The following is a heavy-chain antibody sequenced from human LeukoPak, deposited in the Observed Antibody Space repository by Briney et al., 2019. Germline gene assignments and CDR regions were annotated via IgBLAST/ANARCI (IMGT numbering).Heavy chain of an antibody. J-gene: IGHJ4*02. CDR1: EYTFTGYS. D-gene: IGHD3-10*01. CDR2: INPNSGGT. Sequence: ASVKVSCKASEYTFTGYSMNWVRQAPGQGLEWIGWINPNSGGTNYAEKFQGRVTMTRDTSISTAYMELSRLRSDDTAVYYCARDGSYYGSGSYSHIEYWGQGTLVTVSS. CDR3: ARDGSYYGSGSYSHIEY. V-gene: IGHV1-2*02.